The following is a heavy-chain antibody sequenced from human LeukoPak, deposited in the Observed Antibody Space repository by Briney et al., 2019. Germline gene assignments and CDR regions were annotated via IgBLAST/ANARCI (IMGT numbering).Heavy chain of an antibody. J-gene: IGHJ6*03. CDR1: GGSFSGYY. CDR2: INHSGST. Sequence: PGETLCLTCAVYGGSFSGYYWSWVRQPPGKGLEWVWEINHSGSTNYNPSLKSRVTISVDTSKNQFSLKLSTLPASDTAVYYCARQPSRSSGIFDYYMDVWGKGTTVTVSS. D-gene: IGHD3-10*01. CDR3: ARQPSRSSGIFDYYMDV. V-gene: IGHV4-34*01.